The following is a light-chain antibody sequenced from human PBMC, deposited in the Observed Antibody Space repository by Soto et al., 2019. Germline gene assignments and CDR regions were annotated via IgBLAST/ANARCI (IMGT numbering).Light chain of an antibody. CDR1: SSDVDNYNN. CDR3: CSYAGTYTRV. CDR2: DVN. Sequence: QSVLTQPRSVSRSPGQSVTISCTRTSSDVDNYNNVSWYQQHPGKAPKLLIYDVNKRPSGVPYRFSGSKSGNTASLTISGLQAGDEADYFCCSYAGTYTRVFGTGTKLTVL. V-gene: IGLV2-11*01. J-gene: IGLJ1*01.